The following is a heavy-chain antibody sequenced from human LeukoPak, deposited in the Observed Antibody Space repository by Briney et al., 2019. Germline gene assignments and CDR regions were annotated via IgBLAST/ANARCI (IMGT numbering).Heavy chain of an antibody. CDR1: GGSISSSSYY. V-gene: IGHV4-39*01. CDR2: NYYSGST. D-gene: IGHD6-19*01. CDR3: ARRSVAVAGTSNDAFDI. J-gene: IGHJ3*02. Sequence: SETLSLTCTVSGGSISSSSYYWGWIRQPPGKGLEWIGSNYYSGSTYYNPSLKSRVTISVDTSKNQFSLKLSSVTAADTAVYYCARRSVAVAGTSNDAFDIWGQGTMVTVSS.